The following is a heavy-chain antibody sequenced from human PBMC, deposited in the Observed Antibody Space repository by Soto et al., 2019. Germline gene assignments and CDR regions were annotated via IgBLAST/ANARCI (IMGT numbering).Heavy chain of an antibody. J-gene: IGHJ4*02. V-gene: IGHV1-18*01. CDR2: ISAYNGNT. D-gene: IGHD3-10*01. Sequence: QAQLVQSGAEVKKPGASVKVSCKASGYIFPSYGISWVRQAPGQGLEWMGWISAYNGNTNYAQKLQGRVTMTTDTSTRTASLELRSLRSDDTAVYYCARDSRFGELLIWGQGTLVTVSS. CDR1: GYIFPSYG. CDR3: ARDSRFGELLI.